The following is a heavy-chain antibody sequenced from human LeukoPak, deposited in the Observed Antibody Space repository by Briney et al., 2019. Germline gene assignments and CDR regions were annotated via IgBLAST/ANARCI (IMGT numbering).Heavy chain of an antibody. CDR3: ARALEGIAAAGTEDWFDP. D-gene: IGHD6-13*01. Sequence: ASVKVSCKASGGTFSSYAISWVRQAPGQGLEWMGRIIPILGIANYAQKFQGRVTITADKSTSTAYMELSSLRSEDTAVYYCARALEGIAAAGTEDWFDPWSQGTLVTVSS. J-gene: IGHJ5*02. CDR1: GGTFSSYA. V-gene: IGHV1-69*04. CDR2: IIPILGIA.